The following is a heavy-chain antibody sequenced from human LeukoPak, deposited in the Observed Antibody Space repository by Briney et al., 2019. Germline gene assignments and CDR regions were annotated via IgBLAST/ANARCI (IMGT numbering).Heavy chain of an antibody. D-gene: IGHD4-23*01. CDR1: GFTFSSYW. Sequence: GGSLRLSCAASGFTFSSYWMHWVRQAPGKGLVWVSRINSDGSSATYADSVKGRFTVPRDNAKNTLYLQMNSLRAEDTAVYYCVLGGKQLARYITPKYYFDYWGQGTLVTASS. V-gene: IGHV3-74*01. CDR3: VLGGKQLARYITPKYYFDY. J-gene: IGHJ4*02. CDR2: INSDGSSA.